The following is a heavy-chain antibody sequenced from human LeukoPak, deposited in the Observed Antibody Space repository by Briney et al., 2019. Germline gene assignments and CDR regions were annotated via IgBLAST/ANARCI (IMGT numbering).Heavy chain of an antibody. V-gene: IGHV3-11*04. Sequence: GGSLRLSCAASGFTFSDYYMRWIRQAPGKGLEWVSYISSSGSTIYYADSVKGRFTISRDNAKKSLYLQMNGLRAEDTAVYYCARAPYYDFWSGLGLFDYWGQGTLVTVSS. D-gene: IGHD3-3*01. CDR3: ARAPYYDFWSGLGLFDY. CDR1: GFTFSDYY. J-gene: IGHJ4*02. CDR2: ISSSGSTI.